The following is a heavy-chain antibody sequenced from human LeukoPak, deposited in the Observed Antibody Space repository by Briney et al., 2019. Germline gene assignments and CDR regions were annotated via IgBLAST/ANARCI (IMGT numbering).Heavy chain of an antibody. J-gene: IGHJ6*02. CDR3: ARDLINDRPMTTVTHGMDV. CDR2: IYYNGST. D-gene: IGHD4-17*01. Sequence: PSQTLSLTCTVSGGSISSGDYYWSWIRQPPGKGLEWIGYIYYNGSTYYNPSLKSRVTISVDTSKNQFSLKLSSVTAADTAVYYCARDLINDRPMTTVTHGMDVWGQGTTVTVSS. V-gene: IGHV4-30-4*01. CDR1: GGSISSGDYY.